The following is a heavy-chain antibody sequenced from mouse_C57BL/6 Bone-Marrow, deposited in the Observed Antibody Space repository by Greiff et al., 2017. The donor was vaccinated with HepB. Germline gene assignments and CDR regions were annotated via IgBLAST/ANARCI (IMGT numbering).Heavy chain of an antibody. J-gene: IGHJ2*01. CDR1: GFTFSSYG. D-gene: IGHD1-1*01. Sequence: EVKLMESGGDLVKPGGSLKLSCAASGFTFSSYGMSWVRQTPDKRLEWVATISSGGSYTYYPDSVKGRFTISRDNAKNTLYLQMSSLKSEDTAMYYCATLVLRFDYWGQGTTLTVSS. V-gene: IGHV5-6*01. CDR2: ISSGGSYT. CDR3: ATLVLRFDY.